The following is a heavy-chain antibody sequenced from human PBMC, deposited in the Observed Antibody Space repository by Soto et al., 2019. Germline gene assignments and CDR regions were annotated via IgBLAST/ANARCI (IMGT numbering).Heavy chain of an antibody. D-gene: IGHD4-17*01. CDR2: IYPGDADT. CDR1: GYSFTSYW. J-gene: IGHJ6*02. CDR3: AIPSWVTIHYYGMVV. Sequence: PWECLKISCKGSGYSFTSYWIGWVRQMPVKRLEWMGIIYPGDADTRYSPSFQGQVTTSADKSISTAYLQWSSLKASDTAMYYCAIPSWVTIHYYGMVVWGQGTTVTGSS. V-gene: IGHV5-51*01.